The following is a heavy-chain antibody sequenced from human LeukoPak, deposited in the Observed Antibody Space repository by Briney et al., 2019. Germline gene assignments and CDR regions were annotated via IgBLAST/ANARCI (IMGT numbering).Heavy chain of an antibody. CDR1: GYTFTSYD. D-gene: IGHD3-10*01. Sequence: ASVKVSCKASGYTFTSYDINWVRQAIGQGLEWMGWMNPNSGNTGYAQKFQGRVTMTRNTSISTAYMERSSLRSEDTAVYYCAIRYGSGEKYYYYYYMDVWGKGTTVTVSS. CDR3: AIRYGSGEKYYYYYYMDV. J-gene: IGHJ6*03. V-gene: IGHV1-8*01. CDR2: MNPNSGNT.